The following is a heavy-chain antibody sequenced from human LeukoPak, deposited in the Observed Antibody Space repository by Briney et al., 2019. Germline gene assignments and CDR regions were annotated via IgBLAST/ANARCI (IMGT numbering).Heavy chain of an antibody. CDR2: IYPGDSDT. J-gene: IGHJ4*02. V-gene: IGHV5-51*01. CDR1: GYSFTSYW. CDR3: ARLPPMGQWLVRYYFDY. D-gene: IGHD6-19*01. Sequence: PGESLKVSCKGSGYSFTSYWIGWVRQMPGKGLEWMGIIYPGDSDTRYSPSFQGQVTISADKSISTAYLQWSSLKASDTAMYYCARLPPMGQWLVRYYFDYWGQGTLVTVSS.